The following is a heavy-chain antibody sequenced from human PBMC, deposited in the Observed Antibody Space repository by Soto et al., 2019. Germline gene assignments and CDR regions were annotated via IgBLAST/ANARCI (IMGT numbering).Heavy chain of an antibody. CDR1: GFPFTRYA. J-gene: IGHJ4*02. Sequence: RLACAACGFPFTRYAMSWFSQAAGKGLEWVSAISGSGGSTYYADPVKGRFTISRDNSKNTLYLQMNCLRAEDTAVYYCAKHIGGGSGWYRGYWGQGTPGHRLL. D-gene: IGHD6-19*01. CDR3: AKHIGGGSGWYRGY. CDR2: ISGSGGST. V-gene: IGHV3-23*01.